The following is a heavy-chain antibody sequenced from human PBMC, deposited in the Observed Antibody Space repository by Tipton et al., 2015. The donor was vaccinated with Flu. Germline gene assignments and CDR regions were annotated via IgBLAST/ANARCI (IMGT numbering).Heavy chain of an antibody. V-gene: IGHV3-23*01. CDR3: AKSGYTSSWYLNFEY. Sequence: SLRLSCVDSGFTFSSDDMSWVRQAPGKGLEWVSTISPSGDSAYYADSVKGRFTISRDSSKNTLALQMNNLRAEDTAVYYCAKSGYTSSWYLNFEYWGQGTLVTVSA. J-gene: IGHJ4*02. CDR1: GFTFSSDD. CDR2: ISPSGDSA. D-gene: IGHD6-13*01.